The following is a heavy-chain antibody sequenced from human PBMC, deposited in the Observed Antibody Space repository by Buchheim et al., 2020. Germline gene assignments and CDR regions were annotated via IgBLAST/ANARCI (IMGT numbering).Heavy chain of an antibody. J-gene: IGHJ4*02. CDR2: IKEDGSEK. Sequence: EVQLVESGGGLGQPGGSLRLSCAASGFAFNSYWMNWVRQAPGKGLEWVANIKEDGSEKYYVDSVKGRFTISRDNAENSLPLQMNSLRTEDTAVYYCASGLTRGAYWGQG. D-gene: IGHD1-14*01. V-gene: IGHV3-7*01. CDR1: GFAFNSYW. CDR3: ASGLTRGAY.